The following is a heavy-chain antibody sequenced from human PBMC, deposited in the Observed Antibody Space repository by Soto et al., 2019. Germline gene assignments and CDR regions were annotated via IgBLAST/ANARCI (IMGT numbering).Heavy chain of an antibody. V-gene: IGHV4-31*03. CDR3: ARSTLTTRGMSV. CDR1: GGSISSGGYY. CDR2: IYYSGST. Sequence: PSETLSLTCTVSGGSISSGGYYWNWIRQHPGKGLEWIGYIYYSGSTYYSPSLKTRVTIAADTSRNQFSLKLSSLTAADTAVYYCARSTLTTRGMSVWGKGTTVTVSS. J-gene: IGHJ6*04. D-gene: IGHD4-17*01.